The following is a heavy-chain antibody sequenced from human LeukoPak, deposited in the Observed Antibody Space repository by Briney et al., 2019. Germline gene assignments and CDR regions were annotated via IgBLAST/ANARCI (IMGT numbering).Heavy chain of an antibody. CDR2: ISWEGGGT. V-gene: IGHV3-43*01. D-gene: IGHD7-27*01. Sequence: GGFLGLSCAASGFTFDDYVMHWVRQVPGKGLEWVSLISWEGGGTFYADSVRGRFTISRDNSKNSLYLQMNSLRTEDTALYYCAKGLGPNYYYYSMDVWGQGTTVTVSS. J-gene: IGHJ6*02. CDR3: AKGLGPNYYYYSMDV. CDR1: GFTFDDYV.